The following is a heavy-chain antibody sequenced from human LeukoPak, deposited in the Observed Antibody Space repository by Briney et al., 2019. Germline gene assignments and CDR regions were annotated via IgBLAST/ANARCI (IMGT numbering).Heavy chain of an antibody. CDR2: IYYSGST. J-gene: IGHJ5*02. Sequence: SETLSLTCTVSGGSISSYYWSWIRQPPGKGLEWIGYIYYSGSTNYNPSLKSRVTISVDTSKNQFSLKLSSVTAADTAVYYCVAVPAAMGGWFDPWGQGTLVTVSS. V-gene: IGHV4-59*01. D-gene: IGHD2-2*01. CDR1: GGSISSYY. CDR3: VAVPAAMGGWFDP.